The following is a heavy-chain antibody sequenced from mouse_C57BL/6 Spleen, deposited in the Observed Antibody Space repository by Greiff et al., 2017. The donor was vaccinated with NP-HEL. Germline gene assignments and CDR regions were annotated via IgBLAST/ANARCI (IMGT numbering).Heavy chain of an antibody. CDR2: ISSGGSYT. V-gene: IGHV5-6*01. J-gene: IGHJ4*01. CDR3: ARRDWDRAMDY. Sequence: EVQLVESGGDLVKPGGSLKLSCAASGFTFSSYGMSWVRQTPDKRLEWVATISSGGSYTYYPDSVKGRFTISRDNAKNTLYLQMSSLKSEDTAMYYCARRDWDRAMDYWGQGTSVTVSS. CDR1: GFTFSSYG. D-gene: IGHD4-1*01.